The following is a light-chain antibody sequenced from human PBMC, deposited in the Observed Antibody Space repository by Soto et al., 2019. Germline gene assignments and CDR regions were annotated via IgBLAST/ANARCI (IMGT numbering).Light chain of an antibody. CDR1: QSINSN. J-gene: IGKJ1*01. V-gene: IGKV3-15*01. CDR2: GAS. Sequence: EVVMTQSPAALSVSPGERATLSCRASQSINSNLAWYQQKPGQAPRLLVYGASTMATGIPARFSGTGSGTEFTLTISSLQSEDVAVYYCQQYNTWPGWTF. CDR3: QQYNTWPGWT.